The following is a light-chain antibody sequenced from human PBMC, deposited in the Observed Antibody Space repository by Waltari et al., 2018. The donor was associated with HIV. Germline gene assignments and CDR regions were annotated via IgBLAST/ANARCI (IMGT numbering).Light chain of an antibody. CDR3: GTWDSSLNAGV. J-gene: IGLJ3*02. Sequence: QSMLTQPPSVSAAPGQKVTISCSRSSSNLGNDFVSWYQHLPGEAPNIVIYDNDNRPSVMPDRFSVSKSGASATLVITELQTGDEGDYYCGTWDSSLNAGVFGGGTKLTVL. CDR1: SSNLGNDF. V-gene: IGLV1-51*01. CDR2: DND.